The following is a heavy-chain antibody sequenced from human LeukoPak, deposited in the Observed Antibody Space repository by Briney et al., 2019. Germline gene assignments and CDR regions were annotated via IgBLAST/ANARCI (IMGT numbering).Heavy chain of an antibody. CDR1: GGSISSSSYY. Sequence: SETLPLTCSVSGGSISSSSYYWGWIRQPPGKGLEWIGSIYHSGSTYYNPSLKSRVTIAVETSKNQFSLKLSSVTAADTAVYYCASPYCTNGVCYWGWNAFDIWGQGTMVTVSS. J-gene: IGHJ3*02. V-gene: IGHV4-39*07. CDR2: IYHSGST. CDR3: ASPYCTNGVCYWGWNAFDI. D-gene: IGHD2-8*01.